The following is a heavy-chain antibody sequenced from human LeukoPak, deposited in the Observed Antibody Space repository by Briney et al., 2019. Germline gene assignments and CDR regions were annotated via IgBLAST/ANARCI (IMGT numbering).Heavy chain of an antibody. CDR3: AKSGGYGLIDY. Sequence: SETLSLTCTVSGGSISSSSYYWGWIRQPPGKGLEWIGSIYYSGSTYYNASLQSRVTKSIDTSKNQFSLRLNSVTAADTAMYYCAKSGGYGLIDYWGQGTRVTVSS. V-gene: IGHV4-39*01. CDR2: IYYSGST. J-gene: IGHJ4*02. CDR1: GGSISSSSYY. D-gene: IGHD1-26*01.